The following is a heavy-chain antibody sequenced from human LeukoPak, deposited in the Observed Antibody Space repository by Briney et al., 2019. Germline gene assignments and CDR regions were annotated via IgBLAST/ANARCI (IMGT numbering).Heavy chain of an antibody. V-gene: IGHV1-2*02. CDR2: FNPNIGDT. Sequence: GASVKVSCKASGYTFTGYYMHWVRQAPGQGLEWMGFFNPNIGDTTSARNFQGRVTMTRDTSISTAYMELSSLTSADTAVYYCARGRTHDYDDYGLGFCFDFWGQGTLITVSS. D-gene: IGHD4-17*01. CDR1: GYTFTGYY. CDR3: ARGRTHDYDDYGLGFCFDF. J-gene: IGHJ4*02.